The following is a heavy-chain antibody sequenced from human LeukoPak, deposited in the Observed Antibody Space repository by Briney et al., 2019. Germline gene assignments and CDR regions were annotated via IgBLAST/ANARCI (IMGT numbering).Heavy chain of an antibody. Sequence: GGSLRLSCITSGFSFGDYAMSWVRQAPGKGLEWVSAISGSGGSTYYADSVKGRFTISRDNSKNTLYLQMNSLRAEDTAVYYCAKSGAVDTAMVAYYYYYMDVWGKGTTVTVSS. CDR1: GFSFGDYA. V-gene: IGHV3-23*01. CDR2: ISGSGGST. J-gene: IGHJ6*03. CDR3: AKSGAVDTAMVAYYYYYMDV. D-gene: IGHD5-18*01.